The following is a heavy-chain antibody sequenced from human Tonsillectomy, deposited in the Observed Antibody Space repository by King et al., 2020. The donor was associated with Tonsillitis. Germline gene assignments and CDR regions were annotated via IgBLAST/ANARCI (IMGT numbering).Heavy chain of an antibody. CDR2: INPNSGGT. J-gene: IGHJ3*02. Sequence: VQLVQSGAEVKKPGASVKVSCKASGYTFTGYYMHWVRQAPGQGLEWMGWINPNSGGTNYAQKFQGRVTMTRDTSISTAYMELSRLRSDDTAVYYCARTPYYYDSSGRAFDIWGQGTMVTVSS. CDR1: GYTFTGYY. D-gene: IGHD3-22*01. V-gene: IGHV1-2*02. CDR3: ARTPYYYDSSGRAFDI.